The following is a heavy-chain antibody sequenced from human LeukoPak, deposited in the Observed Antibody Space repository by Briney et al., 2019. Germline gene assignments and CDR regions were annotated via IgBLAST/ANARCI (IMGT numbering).Heavy chain of an antibody. J-gene: IGHJ6*04. D-gene: IGHD3-10*02. Sequence: GGSLRLSCAASGFTFSSYEMNWVRQAPGKGLEWVSYISSSGSTIYYADSVKGRFTISRDNAKNSLYLQMNSLRAEDTAVYYCAELGISMIGGVWCKGTTVTISS. CDR3: AELGISMIGGV. CDR1: GFTFSSYE. V-gene: IGHV3-48*03. CDR2: ISSSGSTI.